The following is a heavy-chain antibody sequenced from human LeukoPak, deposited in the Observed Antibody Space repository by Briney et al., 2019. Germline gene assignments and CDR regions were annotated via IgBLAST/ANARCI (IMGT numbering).Heavy chain of an antibody. D-gene: IGHD3-3*01. V-gene: IGHV1-2*02. CDR1: GYTFTGYY. J-gene: IGHJ4*02. CDR3: ARPITIFGVVEYYFDY. Sequence: GASVKVSCKASGYTFTGYYMHWVRQAPGQGLEWMGWINPNSGGTNYAQKFQGRVTMTRDTSISTAYLQWSSLKASDTAMYYCARPITIFGVVEYYFDYWGQGTLVTVSS. CDR2: INPNSGGT.